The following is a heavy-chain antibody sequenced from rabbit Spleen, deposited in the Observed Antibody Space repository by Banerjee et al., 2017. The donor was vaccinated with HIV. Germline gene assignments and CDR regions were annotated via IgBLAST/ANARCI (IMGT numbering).Heavy chain of an antibody. CDR3: ARGLAVSGAVGGYANYFDL. CDR2: IDTSDGDT. CDR1: GFSFSSNW. V-gene: IGHV1S45*01. J-gene: IGHJ4*01. Sequence: LEESGGGLVKPGGTLTLTCTVSGFSFSSNWICWVRQAPGKGLEWIACIDTSDGDTDYANWPKGRFTIPKASSTTVTLKMTSLTAADTATYFCARGLAVSGAVGGYANYFDLWGPGTLVTVS. D-gene: IGHD3-3*01.